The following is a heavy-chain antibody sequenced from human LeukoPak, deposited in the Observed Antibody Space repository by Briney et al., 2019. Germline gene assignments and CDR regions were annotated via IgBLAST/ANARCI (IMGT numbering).Heavy chain of an antibody. CDR2: IDPSDSYT. CDR3: ARHIYCSGRNCFRPLDF. Sequence: KHGESLKISCKGSGYSFTSYWISWVRQMPGKGLEWMGRIDPSDSYTNYSPSYQGQVTISADKSISTAYLQWSSLKASDTAIYYCARHIYCSGRNCFRPLDFWGQGTLVTVSS. J-gene: IGHJ4*02. D-gene: IGHD2-15*01. CDR1: GYSFTSYW. V-gene: IGHV5-10-1*04.